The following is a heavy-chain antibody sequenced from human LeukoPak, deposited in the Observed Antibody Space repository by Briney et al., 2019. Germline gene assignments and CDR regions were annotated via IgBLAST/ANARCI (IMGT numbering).Heavy chain of an antibody. CDR3: ARDLCSSTSCYENWFDP. V-gene: IGHV1-18*01. J-gene: IGHJ5*02. CDR2: ISAYNGNT. CDR1: GYTFTSYG. Sequence: ASVKVSCKASGYTFTSYGISWVRQAPGQGLEWMGWISAYNGNTNYAQKLQGRVTMTTDTSTSTAYMELRSLRSDDTAVYYCARDLCSSTSCYENWFDPWGQRTLVTVSS. D-gene: IGHD2-2*01.